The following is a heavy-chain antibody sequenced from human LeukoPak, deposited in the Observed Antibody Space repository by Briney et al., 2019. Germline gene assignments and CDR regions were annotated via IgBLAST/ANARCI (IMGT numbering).Heavy chain of an antibody. CDR2: FDPEDGET. V-gene: IGHV1-24*01. D-gene: IGHD2-2*01. J-gene: IGHJ6*02. Sequence: ASVKVSCKVSGYTLTELSMHWVRQAPGKGLEWMGGFDPEDGETIYAQKFQGRVTMTEGTSTDTAYMELSSLRSEDTAVYYCATVPVVPAAKRDYYYYYGMDVWGQGTTVTVSS. CDR1: GYTLTELS. CDR3: ATVPVVPAAKRDYYYYYGMDV.